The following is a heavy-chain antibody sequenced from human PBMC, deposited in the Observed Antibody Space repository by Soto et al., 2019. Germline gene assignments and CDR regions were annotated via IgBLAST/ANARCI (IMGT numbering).Heavy chain of an antibody. CDR3: ARESRYCSGGSCYFLPGIDY. D-gene: IGHD2-15*01. Sequence: SVKVSCKTSGFTFSSSAVHWVRQARGHRLQWIGWIDVGSGNANYAQMLQERVTISRDMSTSTAYMELSSLRPEDTAVYYCARESRYCSGGSCYFLPGIDYWGLG. V-gene: IGHV1-58*01. CDR2: IDVGSGNA. CDR1: GFTFSSSA. J-gene: IGHJ4*02.